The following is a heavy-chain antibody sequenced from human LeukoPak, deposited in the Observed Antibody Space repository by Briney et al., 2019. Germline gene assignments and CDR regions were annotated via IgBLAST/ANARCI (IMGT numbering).Heavy chain of an antibody. D-gene: IGHD5-18*01. V-gene: IGHV3-64D*06. CDR1: GFTFSNYA. CDR2: ISSNGGST. Sequence: GGSLRLSCSASGFTFSNYAMHWVRQAPGKGLEYVSAISSNGGSTHYADSVKGRFSISRDNSKNTLYLQMSSLRAEDTAVYYCVKSGFGSYQLGGFDDWGQGTLVTVSS. J-gene: IGHJ4*02. CDR3: VKSGFGSYQLGGFDD.